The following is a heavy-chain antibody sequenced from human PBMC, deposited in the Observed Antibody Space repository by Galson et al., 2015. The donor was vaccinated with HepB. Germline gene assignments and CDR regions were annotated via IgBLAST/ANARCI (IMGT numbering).Heavy chain of an antibody. D-gene: IGHD3-22*01. Sequence: QSGAEVKKPGESLKISCKGSGYSFTSYWIGWVRQMPGKGLEWMGSIHPGDSDTRYSTSIQGQVTISADKSISTAYLQWSSLKASDTAMYYLARLQHATDSSGYYFGRWYFDLWGRGTLVTVSS. V-gene: IGHV5-51*01. CDR2: IHPGDSDT. J-gene: IGHJ2*01. CDR1: GYSFTSYW. CDR3: ARLQHATDSSGYYFGRWYFDL.